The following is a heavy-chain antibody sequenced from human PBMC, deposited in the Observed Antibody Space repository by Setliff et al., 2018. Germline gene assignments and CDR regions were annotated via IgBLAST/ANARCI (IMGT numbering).Heavy chain of an antibody. CDR2: IHYRGTT. CDR1: GASISSGTYY. Sequence: SETLSLTCAVSGASISSGTYYWAWIRQPPGKGLEWIGRIHYRGTTYSNASLASRLTISVDTAKNQFSLKLTSVTAADTAVYYCARMSGFLYMDVWGKGTTVTVSS. D-gene: IGHD3-3*01. V-gene: IGHV4-39*01. CDR3: ARMSGFLYMDV. J-gene: IGHJ6*03.